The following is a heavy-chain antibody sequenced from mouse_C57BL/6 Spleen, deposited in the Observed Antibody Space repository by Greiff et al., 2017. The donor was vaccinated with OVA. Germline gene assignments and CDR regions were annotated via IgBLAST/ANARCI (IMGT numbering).Heavy chain of an antibody. CDR1: GYAFSSSW. CDR2: IYPGDGDT. D-gene: IGHD2-5*01. V-gene: IGHV1-82*01. J-gene: IGHJ4*01. CDR3: ATAYYSNYDAMDY. Sequence: VQLQQSGPELVKPGASVTISCKASGYAFSSSWMNWVKQRPGKGLEWIGRIYPGDGDTNYNGKFKGKATLTADKSSSTAYMKLSSLTTEDSAVYFCATAYYSNYDAMDYWGQGTSVTVSS.